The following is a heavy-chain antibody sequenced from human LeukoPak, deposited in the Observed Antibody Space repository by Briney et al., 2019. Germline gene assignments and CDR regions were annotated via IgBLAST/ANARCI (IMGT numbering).Heavy chain of an antibody. D-gene: IGHD3/OR15-3a*01. J-gene: IGHJ4*02. CDR3: AKDLWPDEPNAKVDY. V-gene: IGHV3-23*01. Sequence: GSLRLSCAASGFTFNNYAMSWVRQAPGKGLEWVSAISGSGGTTYYADSVKGRFTISRDNSKNTLYLQMNSLRAEDTAVYYCAKDLWPDEPNAKVDYWGQGTLVTVSS. CDR1: GFTFNNYA. CDR2: ISGSGGTT.